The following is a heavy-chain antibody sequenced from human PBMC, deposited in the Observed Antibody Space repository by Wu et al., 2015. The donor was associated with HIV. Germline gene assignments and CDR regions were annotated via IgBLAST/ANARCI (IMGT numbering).Heavy chain of an antibody. CDR2: INPNRGGT. V-gene: IGHV1-2*02. Sequence: VKKPGASVMVSCKASGYTFIDYYIYWVRQAPGQGLEWMGWINPNRGGTKYAQKFQGRVTLTRDTAVTTAYLEVNSLRSDDTAVYYCARLQSLHGLYSNADFWGQGTLVTVSS. J-gene: IGHJ4*02. CDR3: ARLQSLHGLYSNADF. CDR1: GYTFIDYY. D-gene: IGHD2/OR15-2a*01.